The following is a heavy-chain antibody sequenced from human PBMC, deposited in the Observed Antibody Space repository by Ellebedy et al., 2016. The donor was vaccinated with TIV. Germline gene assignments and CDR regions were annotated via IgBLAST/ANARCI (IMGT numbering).Heavy chain of an antibody. D-gene: IGHD6-6*01. CDR1: GFTVSSNY. CDR3: TTGRFEYSSSSRQG. J-gene: IGHJ4*02. V-gene: IGHV3-66*01. CDR2: IYSGGST. Sequence: GESLKISCAASGFTVSSNYMSWVRQAPGKGLEWVSVIYSGGSTYYADSVKGRFTISRDNSKNTLYLQMNSLRAEDTAVYYCTTGRFEYSSSSRQGWGQGTLVTVSS.